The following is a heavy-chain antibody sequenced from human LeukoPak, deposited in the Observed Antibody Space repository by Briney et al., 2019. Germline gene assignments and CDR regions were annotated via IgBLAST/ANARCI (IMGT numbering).Heavy chain of an antibody. J-gene: IGHJ1*01. CDR1: GFTFDDYA. D-gene: IGHD3-10*01. CDR3: AKDFRGSGSYFQH. Sequence: GGSLRLSCAASGFTFDDYAMHWVRQAPGKGLEWVSGISWNSGSMGYADSVKGRFTISRDNAKNSLYLQMNSLRAEDTALYYCAKDFRGSGSYFQHWGQGTLVTVSS. CDR2: ISWNSGSM. V-gene: IGHV3-9*01.